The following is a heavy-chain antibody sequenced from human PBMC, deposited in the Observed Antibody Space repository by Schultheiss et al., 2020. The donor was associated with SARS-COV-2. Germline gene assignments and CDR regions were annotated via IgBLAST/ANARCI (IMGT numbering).Heavy chain of an antibody. CDR1: GYTFTGYY. V-gene: IGHV1-2*02. CDR2: INPNSGGT. J-gene: IGHJ4*02. CDR3: ARGKEREGFDY. Sequence: ASVKVSCTTSGYTFTGYYMHWVRQAPGQGLEWMGWINPNSGGTNYAQKFQGRVTITADKSTSTAYMELSSLRSEDTAVYYCARGKEREGFDYWGQGTLVTVSS. D-gene: IGHD1-26*01.